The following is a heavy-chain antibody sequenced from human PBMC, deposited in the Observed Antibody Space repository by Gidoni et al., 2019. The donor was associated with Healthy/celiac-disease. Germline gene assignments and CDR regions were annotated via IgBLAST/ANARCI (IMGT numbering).Heavy chain of an antibody. Sequence: QVQLVQSGAEVKKPGSSVKFSCKASGGTSSSYAISWVRQAPGQGLEWMGGIIPIFGTANYAQKFQGRVTITADESTSTAYMELSSLRSEDTAVYYCARDLFTEMASHYFDYWGQGTLVTVSS. J-gene: IGHJ4*02. CDR3: ARDLFTEMASHYFDY. D-gene: IGHD5-12*01. V-gene: IGHV1-69*01. CDR1: GGTSSSYA. CDR2: IIPIFGTA.